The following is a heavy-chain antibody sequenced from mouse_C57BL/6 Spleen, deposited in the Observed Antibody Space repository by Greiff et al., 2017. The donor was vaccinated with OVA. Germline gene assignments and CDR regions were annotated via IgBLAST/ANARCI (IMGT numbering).Heavy chain of an antibody. CDR1: GYTFTDYN. CDR2: INPNNGGT. J-gene: IGHJ1*03. CDR3: ARGRDGSSYGYFDV. D-gene: IGHD1-1*01. V-gene: IGHV1-18*01. Sequence: VQLQQSGPELVKPGASVKIPCKASGYTFTDYNMDWVKQSHGKSLEWIGDINPNNGGTIYNQKFKGKATLTVDKSSSTAYMELRSLTSEDTAVYYCARGRDGSSYGYFDVWGTGTTVTVSS.